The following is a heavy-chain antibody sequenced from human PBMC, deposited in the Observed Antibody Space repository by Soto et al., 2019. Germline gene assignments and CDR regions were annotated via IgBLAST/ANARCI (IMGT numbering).Heavy chain of an antibody. V-gene: IGHV5-51*01. CDR3: VRRGYSYAELRVLDV. Sequence: PGESLKISCHGSGFIFTTYWIGWVRQMTGKGLEWMGNIYPGDSDIRYSPSFQGQVTFSADKSISTAYLQWGSLKASDTATYYCVRRGYSYAELRVLDVWGQGTTVTVSS. D-gene: IGHD5-18*01. CDR1: GFIFTTYW. CDR2: IYPGDSDI. J-gene: IGHJ6*02.